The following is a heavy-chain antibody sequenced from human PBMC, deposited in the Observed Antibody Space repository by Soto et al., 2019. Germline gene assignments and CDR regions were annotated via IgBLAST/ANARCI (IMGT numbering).Heavy chain of an antibody. V-gene: IGHV3-30-3*01. D-gene: IGHD3-22*01. CDR3: ARDPDRSGYYVFDY. CDR2: ISYVGSNK. Sequence: GGSLRLSCAASGFPFGSYAMHWVRQAPGKGLEWVAVISYVGSNKYYADSVKGRFTISRDNSKNTPYLQMNSLKAEDTAVYYCARDPDRSGYYVFDYWGQGTLVTVSS. J-gene: IGHJ4*02. CDR1: GFPFGSYA.